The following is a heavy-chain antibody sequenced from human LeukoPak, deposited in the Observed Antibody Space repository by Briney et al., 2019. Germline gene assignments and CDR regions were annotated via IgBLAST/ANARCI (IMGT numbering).Heavy chain of an antibody. V-gene: IGHV3-48*04. D-gene: IGHD2-8*01. J-gene: IGHJ5*01. CDR2: ISDSGTTD. CDR1: GFTFSSYW. Sequence: GGSLRLSCAASGFTFSSYWMSWVRQAPGKGLEWISYISDSGTTDYHADSVKGRFTISRDNAKNSLYLQMNSLTGEDTALYYCARDGTTNRYNWFDSWGQGTLVTVSS. CDR3: ARDGTTNRYNWFDS.